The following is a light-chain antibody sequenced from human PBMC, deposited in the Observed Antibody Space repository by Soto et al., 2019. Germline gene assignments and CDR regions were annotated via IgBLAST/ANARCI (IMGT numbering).Light chain of an antibody. J-gene: IGKJ1*01. CDR3: QQYGSSGT. V-gene: IGKV3-20*01. Sequence: EIVLTQSPGTLSLSPGERATLSCRASQSVSSSYSAWYQQKPGQAPRLLIYGASNRATGIPDRFSGSGSGTDFTLTISRLEPEDFAVYYCQQYGSSGTFGQGTKVDI. CDR2: GAS. CDR1: QSVSSSY.